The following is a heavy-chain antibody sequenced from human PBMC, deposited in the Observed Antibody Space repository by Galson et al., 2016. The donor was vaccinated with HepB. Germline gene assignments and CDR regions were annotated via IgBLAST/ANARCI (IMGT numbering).Heavy chain of an antibody. CDR3: ARSTMGFFDP. V-gene: IGHV4-28*05. CDR2: SYYTGSI. J-gene: IGHJ5*02. D-gene: IGHD1-1*01. CDR1: GDSISSDYW. Sequence: SETLSLTCAVSGDSISSDYWWGWIRQSPGKGLEWVGYSYYTGSIFYNPSLKSRVTLSMDTSKNQSTLMLNSVTAVDTAVYYCARSTMGFFDPWGQGLLVTVSS.